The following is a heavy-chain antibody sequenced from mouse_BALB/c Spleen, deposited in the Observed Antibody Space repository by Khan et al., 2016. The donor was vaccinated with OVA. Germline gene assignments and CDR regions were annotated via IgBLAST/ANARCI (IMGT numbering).Heavy chain of an antibody. CDR1: GYTFSSYY. CDR2: INPNNGGS. V-gene: IGHV1S81*02. CDR3: TRSGYGSFAY. J-gene: IGHJ3*01. D-gene: IGHD2-2*01. Sequence: VQLQESGAELVKTGASVKLSCKASGYTFSSYYLYWVKQRPGQGLEWIGEINPNNGGSNFNEKFKSKATLTVDKSSYTVYMQLSSLTSEDSAVYYCTRSGYGSFAYWGQGTLVTVSA.